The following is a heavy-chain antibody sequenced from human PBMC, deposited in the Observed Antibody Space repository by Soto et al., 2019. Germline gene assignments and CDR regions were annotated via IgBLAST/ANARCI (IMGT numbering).Heavy chain of an antibody. V-gene: IGHV1-69*13. CDR1: GGTFISYP. CDR3: ARTGYCSSTSCYLTPVDYYFDY. D-gene: IGHD2-2*01. J-gene: IGHJ4*02. Sequence: SVKVSCKASGGTFISYPINWVRQPPGQGLEWMGGIIPVFGTGSYAQRFQGRVTITADESTSTDYMELSSLRSEDTAVHYCARTGYCSSTSCYLTPVDYYFDYWGQGTLVTVSS. CDR2: IIPVFGTG.